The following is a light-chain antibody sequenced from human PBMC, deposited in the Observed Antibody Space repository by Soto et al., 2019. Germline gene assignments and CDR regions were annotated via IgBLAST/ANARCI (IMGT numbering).Light chain of an antibody. Sequence: EIVLTQSPGTLSLSPGERATLSCRASQSVSSTYLAWYQQKPGQAPRLLIYGASSRATGIPDRFSGSGSGTDFTLNISRLEPEDFAVYSCQQYGSSPGTFGKGTKVEIK. V-gene: IGKV3-20*01. CDR3: QQYGSSPGT. CDR2: GAS. J-gene: IGKJ1*01. CDR1: QSVSSTY.